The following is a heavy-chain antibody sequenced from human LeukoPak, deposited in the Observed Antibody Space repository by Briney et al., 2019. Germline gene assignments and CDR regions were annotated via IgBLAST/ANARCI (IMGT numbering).Heavy chain of an antibody. D-gene: IGHD2-2*02. V-gene: IGHV3-48*01. J-gene: IGHJ6*02. CDR1: GFTFSSYS. CDR2: ISSSSSTI. Sequence: GGSLRLSCAASGFTFSSYSMNWVRQAPGKGLEWVSYISSSSSTIYYADSVKGRFTISRDNSKNTLYLQMNSLRAEDTAVYYCARDNYCSSTSCYKGYYYYYGMDVWGQGTTVTVSS. CDR3: ARDNYCSSTSCYKGYYYYYGMDV.